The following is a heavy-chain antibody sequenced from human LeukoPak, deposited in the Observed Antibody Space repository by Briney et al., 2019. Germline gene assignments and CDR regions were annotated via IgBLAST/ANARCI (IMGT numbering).Heavy chain of an antibody. CDR1: GYTFTGYF. CDR3: ARDSGSSSWEFDY. J-gene: IGHJ4*02. D-gene: IGHD6-13*01. V-gene: IGHV1-2*02. Sequence: APVKVSCKASGYTFTGYFIHWVRQAPGQGLEWMGWINPNSGGTTYAQQFQGRVTMTRDTSISTAYMEVTRLGFDDTAVYYCARDSGSSSWEFDYWGQGTLVTVSS. CDR2: INPNSGGT.